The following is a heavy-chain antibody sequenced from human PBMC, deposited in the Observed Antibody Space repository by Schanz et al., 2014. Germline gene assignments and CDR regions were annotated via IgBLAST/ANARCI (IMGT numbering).Heavy chain of an antibody. CDR2: ITYNGGTI. D-gene: IGHD1-1*01. CDR3: ARDRRNADLDY. Sequence: EAHLVESGGDLVQPGGSLRLSCAASGITFSSHSFNWVRQAPGKGLEWISYITYNGGTIYYADSVKGRFTISRDNAKNSLYLEMNSLRAEDTALYYCARDRRNADLDYWGQGTLVTVSS. J-gene: IGHJ4*02. CDR1: GITFSSHS. V-gene: IGHV3-48*01.